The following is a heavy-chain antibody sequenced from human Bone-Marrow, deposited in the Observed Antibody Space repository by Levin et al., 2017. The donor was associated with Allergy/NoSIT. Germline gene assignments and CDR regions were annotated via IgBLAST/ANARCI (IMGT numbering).Heavy chain of an antibody. D-gene: IGHD5-18*01. CDR2: ISFSSSHI. CDR3: ARVIGYTYGSGAFNI. J-gene: IGHJ3*02. Sequence: GESLKISCAASGFIFSSYSMNWVRQAPGKGLEWVSSISFSSSHIYYEDSVKGRFTISRDNAKNSLYLQMNSLRAEDTAVYYCARVIGYTYGSGAFNIWGQGTMVTVSS. V-gene: IGHV3-21*01. CDR1: GFIFSSYS.